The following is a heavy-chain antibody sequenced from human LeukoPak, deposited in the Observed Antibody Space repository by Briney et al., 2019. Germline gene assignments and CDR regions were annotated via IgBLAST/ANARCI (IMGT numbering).Heavy chain of an antibody. CDR2: ISGSGGST. CDR1: GFSFSNAW. CDR3: AKDERERDYYDSSVEGVLFDY. Sequence: GGSLRLSCAASGFSFSNAWLSWVRQAPGKGLEWVSAISGSGGSTYYADSVKGRFTISRDNSKNTLYLQMNSLRAEDTAVYYCAKDERERDYYDSSVEGVLFDYWGQGTLVTVSS. V-gene: IGHV3-23*01. J-gene: IGHJ4*02. D-gene: IGHD3-22*01.